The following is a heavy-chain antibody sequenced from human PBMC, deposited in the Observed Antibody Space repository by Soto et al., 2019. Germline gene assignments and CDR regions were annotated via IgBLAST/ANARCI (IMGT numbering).Heavy chain of an antibody. CDR3: ARANFWSAPREGKYYYGMDV. CDR1: GYTFTSYY. J-gene: IGHJ6*02. Sequence: ASVKVSCKASGYTFTSYYMHWVRQAPGQGLEWMGIINPSGGSTSYAQKFQGRVTMTRDTSTSTVYMELSSLRSEDTAVYYCARANFWSAPREGKYYYGMDVWGQGTAVTVSS. V-gene: IGHV1-46*01. CDR2: INPSGGST. D-gene: IGHD3-3*01.